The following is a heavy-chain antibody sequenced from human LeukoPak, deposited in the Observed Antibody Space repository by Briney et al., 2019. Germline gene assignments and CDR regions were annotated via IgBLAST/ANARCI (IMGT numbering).Heavy chain of an antibody. CDR3: ARVMGDLASLYHMDV. CDR1: GGSISGPY. J-gene: IGHJ6*03. Sequence: SETLSLTCTVSGGSISGPYWSWVRQPPGKGLEWIGDVYYSGSTNQNPSLKSRVTISVDTSKKQFSLKLRSVTAADTAVYYCARVMGDLASLYHMDVWGKGTTVTVSS. CDR2: VYYSGST. D-gene: IGHD3-16*01. V-gene: IGHV4-59*11.